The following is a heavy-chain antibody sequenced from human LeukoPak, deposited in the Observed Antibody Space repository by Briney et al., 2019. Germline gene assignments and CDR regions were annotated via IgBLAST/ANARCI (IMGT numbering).Heavy chain of an antibody. CDR1: GGSISSSSYY. V-gene: IGHV4-39*01. CDR2: IYYSGST. Sequence: SETLSLTCTVSGGSISSSSYYWGWIRQPPGKGLEWIGSIYYSGSTYYNPSLKSRVTISVDTSKNQFSLKLSSVTAADTAVYYCARAKYSGSYYKVDFQHWGQGTLVTVSS. J-gene: IGHJ1*01. CDR3: ARAKYSGSYYKVDFQH. D-gene: IGHD1-26*01.